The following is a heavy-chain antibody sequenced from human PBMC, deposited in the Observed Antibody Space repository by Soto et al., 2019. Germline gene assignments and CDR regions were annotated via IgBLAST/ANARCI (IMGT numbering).Heavy chain of an antibody. V-gene: IGHV1-69*12. Sequence: QVQLVQSGAEVKKPGSSVTVSCKASGGTFSSYTISWVRQAPGQGLEWMGGIIPIVGTANYAQKLQGRVTITADESTSTAYMELSRLRSEDTAVYYCARGNHRWLQLWYFDLWGRGTLVTVS. CDR3: ARGNHRWLQLWYFDL. D-gene: IGHD5-12*01. J-gene: IGHJ2*01. CDR1: GGTFSSYT. CDR2: IIPIVGTA.